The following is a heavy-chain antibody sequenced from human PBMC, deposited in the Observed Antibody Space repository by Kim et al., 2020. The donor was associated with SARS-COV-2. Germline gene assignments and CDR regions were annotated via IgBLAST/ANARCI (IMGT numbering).Heavy chain of an antibody. V-gene: IGHV3-33*01. D-gene: IGHD5-18*01. Sequence: YADSVQCRFTISKDNSKYALYLQLNRVRADDTAVYYCARGVGYSYGEYDYWGQGTLVTVAS. CDR3: ARGVGYSYGEYDY. J-gene: IGHJ4*02.